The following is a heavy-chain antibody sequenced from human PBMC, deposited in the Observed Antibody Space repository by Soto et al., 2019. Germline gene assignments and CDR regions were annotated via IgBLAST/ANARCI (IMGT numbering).Heavy chain of an antibody. D-gene: IGHD3-22*01. CDR3: ARVGPWVPYYYDSSPYTFETWFDP. V-gene: IGHV4-38-2*01. Sequence: LSLPCAVSGYSLSGGYYWGWRRQPPGKGLEWIGSVYHGGSTYYNPSLNSRVTLSIDMTNNHVPLILNSVTAADTAVYYCARVGPWVPYYYDSSPYTFETWFDPWGQGTLVTVSS. CDR1: GYSLSGGYY. CDR2: VYHGGST. J-gene: IGHJ5*02.